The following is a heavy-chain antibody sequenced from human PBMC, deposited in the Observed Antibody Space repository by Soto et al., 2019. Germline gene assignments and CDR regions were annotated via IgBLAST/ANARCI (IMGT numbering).Heavy chain of an antibody. CDR1: GGSFSGYY. CDR3: ARGRWLPLYYFDY. D-gene: IGHD3-16*01. V-gene: IGHV4-34*01. J-gene: IGHJ4*02. Sequence: SETLSLTCAVYGGSFSGYYWSWIRQPPGKGLEWIGEINHSGSTNYNPSLKSRVTISVDTSKNQFSLKLSSVTAADTAVYYCARGRWLPLYYFDYWGQGTLVTVSS. CDR2: INHSGST.